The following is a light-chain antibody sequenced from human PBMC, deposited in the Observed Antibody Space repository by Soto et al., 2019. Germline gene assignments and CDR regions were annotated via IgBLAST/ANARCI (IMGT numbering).Light chain of an antibody. CDR3: HQCGNSWWT. J-gene: IGKJ1*01. Sequence: ETVLTQSPGSLSLSPGETATLSCRASQSVSSTYLAWYQQKPGQAPRVLIYGASSRATGIPDRFSGSGSGTEFTLTISRLEPEDFAVYYCHQCGNSWWTFGQGTKVEIK. CDR1: QSVSSTY. V-gene: IGKV3-20*01. CDR2: GAS.